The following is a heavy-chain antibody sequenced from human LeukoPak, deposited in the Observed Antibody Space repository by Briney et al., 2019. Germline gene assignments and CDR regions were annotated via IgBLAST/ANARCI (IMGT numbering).Heavy chain of an antibody. CDR1: GGSISSYY. CDR3: AREIGRIGVVVIAWYFDL. CDR2: IYYSGST. V-gene: IGHV4-59*12. Sequence: SETLSLTCTVSGGSISSYYWSWIRQPPGKGLEWIGYIYYSGSTNYNPSLKSRVTISVDTSKNQFSLKLSSVTAADTAVYYCAREIGRIGVVVIAWYFDLWGRGTLVTVSS. D-gene: IGHD3-22*01. J-gene: IGHJ2*01.